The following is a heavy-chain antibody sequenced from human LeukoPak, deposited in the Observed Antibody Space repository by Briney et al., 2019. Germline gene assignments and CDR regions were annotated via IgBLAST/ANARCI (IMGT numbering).Heavy chain of an antibody. CDR3: ARRAGAYTHPYDY. V-gene: IGHV4-38-2*02. J-gene: IGHJ4*02. Sequence: TSETLSLTCTVSGYSISSGYYWGWIRQPPGKGLEWIGSIYHSGRTFYNPSLKSRVTISVDTSKNQFSLKLTSVTAADTAVYYCARRAGAYTHPYDYWGQGTLVTVSS. D-gene: IGHD3-16*01. CDR1: GYSISSGYY. CDR2: IYHSGRT.